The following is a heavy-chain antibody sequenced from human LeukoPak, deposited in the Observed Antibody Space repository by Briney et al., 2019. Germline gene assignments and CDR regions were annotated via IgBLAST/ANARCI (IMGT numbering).Heavy chain of an antibody. CDR2: IYYSGST. CDR3: ARVLGYDILTGPMGAFDI. Sequence: SETLCLTCTVSGGSISSGDYYWSWIRQPPGKGLEWIGYIYYSGSTYYNPSLKSRVTISVDTSKNQFSLKLSSATAADTAVYYCARVLGYDILTGPMGAFDIWGQGTMVTVSS. D-gene: IGHD3-9*01. CDR1: GGSISSGDYY. J-gene: IGHJ3*02. V-gene: IGHV4-30-4*01.